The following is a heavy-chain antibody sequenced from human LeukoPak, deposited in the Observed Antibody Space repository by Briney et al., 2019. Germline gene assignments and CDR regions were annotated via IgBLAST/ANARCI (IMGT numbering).Heavy chain of an antibody. J-gene: IGHJ4*02. Sequence: PSETLSLTCTVSGGSISGYYWSWIRQPPGKGLEWVGYISYSGSTNYNPSLKSRVTISVDTSKNQFSLKLSSVTAADTAIYYCARDGRAGSFFAYWGQGTLVTVSS. CDR3: ARDGRAGSFFAY. D-gene: IGHD6-19*01. CDR1: GGSISGYY. V-gene: IGHV4-59*01. CDR2: ISYSGST.